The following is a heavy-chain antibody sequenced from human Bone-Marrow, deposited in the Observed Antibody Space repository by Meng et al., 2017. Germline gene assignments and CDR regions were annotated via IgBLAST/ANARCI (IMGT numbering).Heavy chain of an antibody. D-gene: IGHD3-10*01. CDR1: GFTFTDYF. CDR2: INPNTGGT. CDR3: ARVEAFGDFGFDY. Sequence: ASVKVSCKASGFTFTDYFIHWVRQAPGQGLEWMGWINPNTGGTDYAQKFQGRVTMTRDTSISAAYMELSGLRSDDTAVFYCARVEAFGDFGFDYWGQGTRVTGAS. V-gene: IGHV1-2*02. J-gene: IGHJ4*02.